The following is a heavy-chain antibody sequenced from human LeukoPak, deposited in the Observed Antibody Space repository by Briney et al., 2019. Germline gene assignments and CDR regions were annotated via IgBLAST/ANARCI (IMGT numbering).Heavy chain of an antibody. V-gene: IGHV4-39*07. CDR3: ARVSGYCSSTSCIGAFDI. D-gene: IGHD2-2*01. Sequence: PSETLSLTCTVSGGSISSSSYYWGWIRQPPGKGLEWIGSIYYSGSTYYNPSLKSRVTISVDTSKNQFSLKLSSVTAADTAVYYCARVSGYCSSTSCIGAFDIWGQGTMVTVSS. J-gene: IGHJ3*02. CDR2: IYYSGST. CDR1: GGSISSSSYY.